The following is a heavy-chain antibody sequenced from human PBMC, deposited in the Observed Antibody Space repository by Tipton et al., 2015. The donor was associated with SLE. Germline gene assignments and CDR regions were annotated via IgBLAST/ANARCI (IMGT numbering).Heavy chain of an antibody. CDR1: GGSISSYY. J-gene: IGHJ4*02. Sequence: TLSLTCTVSGGSISSYYWSWIRQPPGKGLEWLGHSYYSGGTNYNPSLESRVTISVDTSKNQFSLKVRSVTAADTAVYYCARGGGRMFTSSWYSYYFDYWGQGNLVTVSS. V-gene: IGHV4-59*12. D-gene: IGHD6-13*01. CDR2: SYYSGGT. CDR3: ARGGGRMFTSSWYSYYFDY.